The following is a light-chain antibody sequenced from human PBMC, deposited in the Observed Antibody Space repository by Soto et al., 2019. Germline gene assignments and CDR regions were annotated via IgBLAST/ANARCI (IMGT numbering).Light chain of an antibody. CDR3: QQYGTSPT. CDR1: QSVSNNY. V-gene: IGKV3-20*01. Sequence: EIVLTQSPGTLSLSPGERATLSCRASQSVSNNYLAWYQQKPGQAPRRLIFGASGRATDIPDRFSGSGSGTDFTLTISRLEPEDFAVYYCQQYGTSPTFGQGTKVEIK. J-gene: IGKJ1*01. CDR2: GAS.